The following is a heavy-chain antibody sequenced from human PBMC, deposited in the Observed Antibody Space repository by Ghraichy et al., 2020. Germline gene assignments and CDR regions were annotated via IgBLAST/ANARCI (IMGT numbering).Heavy chain of an antibody. D-gene: IGHD3-3*01. CDR3: ARGLGGYYPYWFDP. V-gene: IGHV4-34*01. CDR1: GGSFSGYY. CDR2: INHSGST. Sequence: SETLSLTCAVYGGSFSGYYWSWIRQPPGKGLEWIGEINHSGSTNYNPSLKSRVTISVDTSKNQFSLKLSSVTAADTAVYYCARGLGGYYPYWFDPWGQGTLVTVSS. J-gene: IGHJ5*02.